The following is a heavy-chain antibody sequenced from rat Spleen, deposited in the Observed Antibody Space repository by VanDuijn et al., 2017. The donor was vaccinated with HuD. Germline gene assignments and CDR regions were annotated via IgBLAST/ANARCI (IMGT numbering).Heavy chain of an antibody. CDR2: INTGSGGT. J-gene: IGHJ1*01. D-gene: IGHD1-2*01. CDR3: ARKDYSSPYWYFDF. CDR1: GYTFTSYY. Sequence: QVQLQQSGAELAKPGSSVKISCKASGYTFTSYYISWMKQTTGQGLEYIGYINTGSGGTNYNEKFKGKATWTVDRSSSTAFMHLSSLTPDDSAVYYCARKDYSSPYWYFDFWGPGTMVTVSS. V-gene: IGHV1-43*01.